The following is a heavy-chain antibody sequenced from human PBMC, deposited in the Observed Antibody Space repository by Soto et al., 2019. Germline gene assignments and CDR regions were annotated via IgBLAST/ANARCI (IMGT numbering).Heavy chain of an antibody. CDR2: IYYSGST. CDR1: GGSISSYY. D-gene: IGHD5-12*01. Sequence: ETLSLTCTVSGGSISSYYWSWIRQPPGKGLEWIGYIYYSGSTNYNPSLKSRVTISVDTSKNQFSLKLSSVTAADTAVYYCARRVGGYDPRDNYYYYYYMDVWGKGTTVTVSS. J-gene: IGHJ6*03. CDR3: ARRVGGYDPRDNYYYYYYMDV. V-gene: IGHV4-59*08.